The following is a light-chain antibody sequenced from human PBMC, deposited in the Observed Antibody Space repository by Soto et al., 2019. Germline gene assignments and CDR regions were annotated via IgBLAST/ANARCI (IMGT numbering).Light chain of an antibody. V-gene: IGKV1-5*01. CDR2: DAS. CDR3: QQYNSYCTWT. Sequence: DIQMTQSPSSLSAFVGDRVTITCRASQSISSWLAWYQQKPGKAPKLLIYDASSLESGVPSRFSGSGSGTEFTLTISSLQPDDFATYYCQQYNSYCTWTFGQGTKVDIK. J-gene: IGKJ1*01. CDR1: QSISSW.